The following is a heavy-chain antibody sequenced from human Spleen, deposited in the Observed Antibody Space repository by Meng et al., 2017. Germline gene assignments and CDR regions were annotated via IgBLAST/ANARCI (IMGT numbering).Heavy chain of an antibody. CDR2: INHSGST. J-gene: IGHJ2*01. D-gene: IGHD1-14*01. CDR1: GGSFSGYY. CDR3: AREVPRKYFDL. Sequence: QVQLQQWGAGLLKPSETLSLTCAVYGGSFSGYYWIWISQPPGKGLEWIGEINHSGSTNYNPSLKSRVTISVDTSKNQFSLKLSSVTAADTAVYYCAREVPRKYFDLWGRGTLVTVSS. V-gene: IGHV4-34*01.